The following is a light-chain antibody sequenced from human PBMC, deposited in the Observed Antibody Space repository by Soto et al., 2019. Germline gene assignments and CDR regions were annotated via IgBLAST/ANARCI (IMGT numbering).Light chain of an antibody. J-gene: IGLJ1*01. CDR2: DVS. CDR1: SSDVGGYNY. V-gene: IGLV2-11*01. Sequence: QSVLTQPRSVSGSPGQSVTIPCTGTSSDVGGYNYVSWYQRHAGKGPKLIIYDVSERPSGVPDRFPASKSGNTASLTISGPQAEDEADYYCSSYAGNYVYVFGSGTKVTLL. CDR3: SSYAGNYVYV.